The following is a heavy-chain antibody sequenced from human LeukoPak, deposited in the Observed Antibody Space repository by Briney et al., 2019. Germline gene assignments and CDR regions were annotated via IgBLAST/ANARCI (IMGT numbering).Heavy chain of an antibody. J-gene: IGHJ4*02. CDR3: AKEGPSGCLDY. V-gene: IGHV3-21*04. CDR2: ISSGSVDI. Sequence: GGSLRLSRAASGFTFSSYSMNWVRQAPGKGLEWISFISSGSVDIYYADSVKGRFTISRDNAKNSLYLQMNSLRAEDTALFYCAKEGPSGCLDYWGRGTLVTVSS. CDR1: GFTFSSYS. D-gene: IGHD6-19*01.